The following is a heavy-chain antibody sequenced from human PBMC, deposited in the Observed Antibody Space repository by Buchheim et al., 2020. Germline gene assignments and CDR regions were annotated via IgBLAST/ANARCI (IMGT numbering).Heavy chain of an antibody. V-gene: IGHV1-69*06. CDR2: IIPIFGTA. J-gene: IGHJ6*03. D-gene: IGHD5-12*01. CDR3: ARDGSGYEQLGDYYYYYMDV. CDR1: GGTFSSYA. Sequence: QVQLVQSGAEVKKPGSSVKVSCKASGGTFSSYAISWVRQAPGQGLEWMGGIIPIFGTAYYAPQFQGRVTITPDTSTRTAYMELSSLRSEDTAVYYCARDGSGYEQLGDYYYYYMDVWGKGTT.